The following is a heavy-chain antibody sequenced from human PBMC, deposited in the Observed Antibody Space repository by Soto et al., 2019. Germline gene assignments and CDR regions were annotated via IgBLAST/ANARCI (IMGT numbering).Heavy chain of an antibody. CDR1: GFTFSGTW. CDR2: ISYDGSNK. D-gene: IGHD3-3*01. V-gene: IGHV3-30-3*01. J-gene: IGHJ6*02. Sequence: PGGSLRLSCTASGFTFSGTWMHWVHQAPGRGLVWVAVISYDGSNKYSADSVKGRFTISRDNSKNTLYLQMNSLRPDDTAVYYCAKMRGSRISIFGVAPEIFGLDVWGRGTALTVSS. CDR3: AKMRGSRISIFGVAPEIFGLDV.